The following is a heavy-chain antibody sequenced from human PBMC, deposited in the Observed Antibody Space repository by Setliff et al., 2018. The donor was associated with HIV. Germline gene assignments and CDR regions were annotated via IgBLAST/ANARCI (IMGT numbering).Heavy chain of an antibody. D-gene: IGHD6-19*01. J-gene: IGHJ5*02. Sequence: GASVKVSCKTFGYTFTGYYMHWVRQAPGQGLEWMGWINPNNGGTNYAQKFQGRVTMTRDTSTNTVYMELSGLRSEDTALYYCALDLPGPAITSGWMKNWFDPWGQGTLVTVSS. CDR3: ALDLPGPAITSGWMKNWFDP. CDR1: GYTFTGYY. CDR2: INPNNGGT. V-gene: IGHV1-2*02.